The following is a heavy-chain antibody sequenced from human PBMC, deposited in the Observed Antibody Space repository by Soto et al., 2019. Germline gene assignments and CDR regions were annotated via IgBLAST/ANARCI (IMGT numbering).Heavy chain of an antibody. J-gene: IGHJ6*02. V-gene: IGHV1-18*04. CDR2: ISDYRGDA. CDR1: GYTFSDYG. Sequence: QVQLIQSGAEVKKPGASVKVSCKASGYTFSDYGITWVRQAPGQGLEWMGWISDYRGDAKYAEKLLGRVSMTMDTSTSIAYMELRCLRSDDTAVYCSARDVVDIEMVLDCYGLDVWGQGTTVTVSS. CDR3: ARDVVDIEMVLDCYGLDV. D-gene: IGHD5-12*01.